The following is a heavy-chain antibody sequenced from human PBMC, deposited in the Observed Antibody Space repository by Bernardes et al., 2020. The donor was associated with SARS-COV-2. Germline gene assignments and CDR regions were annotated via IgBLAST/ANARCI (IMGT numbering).Heavy chain of an antibody. CDR3: ARHDVDTTMLIYTFDY. V-gene: IGHV4-39*01. J-gene: IGHJ4*02. CDR2: IYETGST. D-gene: IGHD5-18*01. Sequence: SETLSPTCSVSGGPISRSSYHWGWIRQPPGKGLEWIGYIYETGSTYHNPSLKSRVTMSVDTSNNQFSLKLRSVTATDTAVYYCARHDVDTTMLIYTFDYWGQGTLVTVSS. CDR1: GGPISRSSYH.